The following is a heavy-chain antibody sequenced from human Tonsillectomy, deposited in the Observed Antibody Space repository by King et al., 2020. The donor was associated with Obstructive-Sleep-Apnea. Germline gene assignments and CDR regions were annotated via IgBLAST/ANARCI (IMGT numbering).Heavy chain of an antibody. CDR1: GFTFSDHY. D-gene: IGHD3-3*01. CDR3: VRGGGWNYDALDH. Sequence: QVQLVESGGGLVQPGSSLTLSCAASGFTFSDHYIHWIRQAPGKGLEWVSFISSSGAHTNYADFVKGRFTISRDNAKESLDLSMNSLTVEDTAVYYCVRGGGWNYDALDHWGQGTLVSVSS. V-gene: IGHV3-11*06. J-gene: IGHJ4*02. CDR2: ISSSGAHT.